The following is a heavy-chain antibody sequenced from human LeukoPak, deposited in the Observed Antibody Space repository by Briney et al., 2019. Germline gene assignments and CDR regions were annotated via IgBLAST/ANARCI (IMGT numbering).Heavy chain of an antibody. CDR1: GYTFTDYY. CDR3: ARVIPGYYDFWSGFPLPHAFDI. V-gene: IGHV1-2*02. J-gene: IGHJ3*02. Sequence: GASVKISCKASGYTFTDYYMHWVRQAPGQGLEWMGYTNPNSGGTNFAQKFQGRVTMTRDTSVSTVYMELSRLRSDDTAVYFCARVIPGYYDFWSGFPLPHAFDIWGQGTMVTVSS. D-gene: IGHD3-3*01. CDR2: TNPNSGGT.